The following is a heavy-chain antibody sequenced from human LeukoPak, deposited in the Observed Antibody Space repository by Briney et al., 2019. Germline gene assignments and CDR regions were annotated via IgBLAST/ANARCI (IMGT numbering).Heavy chain of an antibody. CDR3: ARDGGWGYYDL. CDR1: GFTFSTSW. Sequence: GGSLRLSCVASGFTFSTSWVTWVRQAPGKGLEWVANIDKHGSGKYYVDSVKGRFAISGDYANNSVFLQMNSLRAEDTSVYYCARDGGWGYYDLWGQGTPVTVSS. CDR2: IDKHGSGK. D-gene: IGHD3-16*01. V-gene: IGHV3-7*01. J-gene: IGHJ4*02.